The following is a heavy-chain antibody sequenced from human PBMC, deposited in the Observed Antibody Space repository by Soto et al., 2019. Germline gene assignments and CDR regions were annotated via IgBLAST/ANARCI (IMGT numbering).Heavy chain of an antibody. CDR2: TYYRSKWYY. V-gene: IGHV6-1*01. CDR3: ARGEQYSGRIFDY. Sequence: SQTLSLTCAITGDSVSINSAVWSWVRQSPSRGLEWLGRTYYRSKWYYEYAVSVRGRITINPDTSKNQYSLQLNSVTPEDTAVYFCARGEQYSGRIFDYWGQGTLVTVSS. D-gene: IGHD1-26*01. J-gene: IGHJ4*01. CDR1: GDSVSINSAV.